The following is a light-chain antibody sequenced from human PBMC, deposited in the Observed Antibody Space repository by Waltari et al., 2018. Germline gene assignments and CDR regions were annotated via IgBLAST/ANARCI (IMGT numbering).Light chain of an antibody. V-gene: IGLV4-69*01. Sequence: QLVLTQSPSASASLGASVKLTCTLSSGHSSNIIAWLQQQPEKGPRYLMKVNSDGGHSKGDDIPDRFSGSSSGAERYLTISSVQSEDEADYYCQTGGHGTWVFGGGTTLTVL. CDR2: VNSDGGH. CDR1: SGHSSNI. J-gene: IGLJ3*02. CDR3: QTGGHGTWV.